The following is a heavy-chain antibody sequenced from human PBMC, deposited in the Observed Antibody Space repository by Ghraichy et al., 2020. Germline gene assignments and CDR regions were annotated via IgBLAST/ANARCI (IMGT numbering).Heavy chain of an antibody. CDR3: ARDHRGSGSGGYMGPNWFGP. CDR2: SYYSGGT. D-gene: IGHD6-19*01. J-gene: IGHJ5*02. CDR1: GGSISSYY. V-gene: IGHV4-59*01. Sequence: SETLSLTCTVSGGSISSYYWSWIRQRPGKGLEWIGDSYYSGGTNYNPSHKSRVTISVDTAKNQFSLKLSSVTAADAAVYYCARDHRGSGSGGYMGPNWFGPWSQGTLLTVSS.